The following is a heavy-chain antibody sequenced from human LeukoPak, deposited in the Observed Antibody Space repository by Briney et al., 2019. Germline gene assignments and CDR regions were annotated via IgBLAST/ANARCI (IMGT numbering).Heavy chain of an antibody. CDR3: ARSYCSSSSCDWFDY. CDR2: ITPVSDLA. V-gene: IGHV1-69*02. J-gene: IGHJ4*02. Sequence: SVKVSCKASGVIFSSYTFSWVRQAPGQGLEWMGKITPVSDLAHYVQKLQGRVTMTTDTSTSTAYMELRSLRSDDTAVYYCARSYCSSSSCDWFDYWGQGTLVTVSS. D-gene: IGHD2-15*01. CDR1: GVIFSSYT.